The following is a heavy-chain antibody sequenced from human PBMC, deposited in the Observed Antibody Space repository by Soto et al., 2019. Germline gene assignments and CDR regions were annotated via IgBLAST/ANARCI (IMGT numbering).Heavy chain of an antibody. J-gene: IGHJ6*02. CDR3: ARYCSGGSCYPYYYYGMDV. V-gene: IGHV3-53*01. CDR1: GFTVSSNY. Sequence: EVPLVESGGGLIQPGGSLRLSCAASGFTVSSNYMSWVRQAPGKGLEWVSVIYSGGSTYYADSVKGRFTISRDNSKNTLYLQMNSLRAEDTAVYYCARYCSGGSCYPYYYYGMDVWGQGTTVTVSS. CDR2: IYSGGST. D-gene: IGHD2-15*01.